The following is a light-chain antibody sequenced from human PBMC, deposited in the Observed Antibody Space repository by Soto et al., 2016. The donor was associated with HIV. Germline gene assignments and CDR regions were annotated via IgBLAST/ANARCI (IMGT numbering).Light chain of an antibody. Sequence: SYELTQPPSLSVAPRQTARITCGGNNVGSKSVQWYQQKPGQAPVLVVYDDSDRPSGIPERFSGSNSGNTATLSISRVEAGDEADYYCQVWDASTDLVVFGGGTKLTVL. V-gene: IGLV3-21*02. CDR2: DDS. J-gene: IGLJ2*01. CDR1: NVGSKS. CDR3: QVWDASTDLVV.